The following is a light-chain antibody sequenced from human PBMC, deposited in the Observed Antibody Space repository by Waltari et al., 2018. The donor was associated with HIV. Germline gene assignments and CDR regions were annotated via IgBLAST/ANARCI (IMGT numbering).Light chain of an antibody. Sequence: DIQMTQSPSSLSASVGDSVTITCQASQDINTYLNWYQQKSGKDPKLLIYDASDLETGVPSRFSGSGSGTHFTFSISSLQPEDFATYYCLQYDVLPFTFGGGTKVEIK. CDR2: DAS. CDR1: QDINTY. V-gene: IGKV1-33*01. CDR3: LQYDVLPFT. J-gene: IGKJ4*01.